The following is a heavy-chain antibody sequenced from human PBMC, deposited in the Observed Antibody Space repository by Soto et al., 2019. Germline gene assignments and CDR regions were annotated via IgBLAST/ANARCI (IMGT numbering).Heavy chain of an antibody. D-gene: IGHD2-2*01. CDR1: GFTVSSNY. J-gene: IGHJ3*02. Sequence: GGSLRLSCGASGFTVSSNYMSLVRQAPGKGLEWVSVIYSGGSTYYADSVKGRFTISRDNSKNTLYLQMNSLRAEDTAVYYCARGGDIVVVPAAIGAFDIWGQGTMVTVSS. CDR3: ARGGDIVVVPAAIGAFDI. V-gene: IGHV3-53*01. CDR2: IYSGGST.